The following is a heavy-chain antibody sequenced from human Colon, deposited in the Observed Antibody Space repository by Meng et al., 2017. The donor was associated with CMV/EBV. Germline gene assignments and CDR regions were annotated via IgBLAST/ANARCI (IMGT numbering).Heavy chain of an antibody. CDR3: ARDQPADY. Sequence: GSLRLSCTVSGDSVSGGSYYWTWIRRAPGKGLEWIGYIYNSVSTNYNPSLKSRVTISVDTSKNQFSLKLTSVTAADTAVYYCARDQPADYWGQGTLVTVSS. V-gene: IGHV4-61*01. J-gene: IGHJ4*02. CDR2: IYNSVST. CDR1: GDSVSGGSYY.